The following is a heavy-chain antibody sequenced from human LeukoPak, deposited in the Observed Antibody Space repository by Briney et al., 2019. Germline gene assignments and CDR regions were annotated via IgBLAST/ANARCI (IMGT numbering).Heavy chain of an antibody. D-gene: IGHD4-11*01. J-gene: IGHJ4*02. CDR3: AKAKSYYSNYDY. V-gene: IGHV3-23*01. CDR1: GFTFSSYV. CDR2: ISGRGDST. Sequence: GGSLRLSCAASGFTFSSYVMSWVRQAPGKGLEWVSTISGRGDSTDYADSVKGRFIISRDNSKNTLYLQMNSLRAEDTAVYYCAKAKSYYSNYDYWGQGTLVTVSS.